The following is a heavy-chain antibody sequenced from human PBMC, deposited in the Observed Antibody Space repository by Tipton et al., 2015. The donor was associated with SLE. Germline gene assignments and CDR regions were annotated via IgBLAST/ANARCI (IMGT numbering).Heavy chain of an antibody. D-gene: IGHD3-22*01. V-gene: IGHV4-34*01. CDR2: INYSGHT. CDR3: ATSLNYYDSSGPEG. CDR1: GGSFSGYY. J-gene: IGHJ3*01. Sequence: LRLSCAVSGGSFSGYYWSWIRQSPGKGLEWIGEINYSGHTNYNPSLKSRVTISVDTSKNQFSLRLNFMTAADTAVYYCATSLNYYDSSGPEGWGQGTMVTVSS.